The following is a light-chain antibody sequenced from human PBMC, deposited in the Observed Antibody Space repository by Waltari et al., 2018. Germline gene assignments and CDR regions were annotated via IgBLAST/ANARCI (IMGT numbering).Light chain of an antibody. CDR1: QRASTS. CDR2: RAS. Sequence: ELVMTQSPATLSVSPGERASISCRASQRASTSIAWSQQTPGPAPRLLIYRASTRAAGIPDRFSGSGSGTDVNLTISSLQSEDSAIYYCQQYNIWPWTFGQGTKVDIK. J-gene: IGKJ1*01. CDR3: QQYNIWPWT. V-gene: IGKV3-15*01.